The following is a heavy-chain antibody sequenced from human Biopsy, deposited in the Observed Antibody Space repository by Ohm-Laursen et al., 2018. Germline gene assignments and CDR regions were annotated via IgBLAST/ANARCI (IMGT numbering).Heavy chain of an antibody. CDR1: GYTFTTYD. V-gene: IGHV1-8*01. CDR2: MNPISGNT. D-gene: IGHD2/OR15-2a*01. Sequence: ASVKVSCKASGYTFTTYDITWVRQATGQGPEWMGWMNPISGNTGYAHKFRGRVTMTSDSSISTAYLEVSSLTFEDTAVYYCARAVRYRLLVDPWGQGTLVTVSS. J-gene: IGHJ5*02. CDR3: ARAVRYRLLVDP.